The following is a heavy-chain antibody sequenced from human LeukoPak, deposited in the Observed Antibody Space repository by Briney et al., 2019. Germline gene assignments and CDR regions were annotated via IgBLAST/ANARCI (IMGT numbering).Heavy chain of an antibody. V-gene: IGHV3-7*05. CDR1: GFTFSSFW. D-gene: IGHD1-26*01. CDR3: ARDKSVGATPLDY. J-gene: IGHJ4*02. CDR2: IKQDGSEQ. Sequence: GGSLRLSCAASGFTFSSFWMGWVRQAPGKGLERVANIKQDGSEQYYVDSVKGRFTISRDNAKNSLYLQMNSLRAEDTAVYYCARDKSVGATPLDYWGQGTLVTVSS.